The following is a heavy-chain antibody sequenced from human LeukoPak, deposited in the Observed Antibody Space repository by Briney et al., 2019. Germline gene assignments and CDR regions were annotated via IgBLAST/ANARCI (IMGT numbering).Heavy chain of an antibody. CDR2: ISAYNGNT. CDR1: GYTFTSYG. V-gene: IGHV1-18*01. D-gene: IGHD6-19*01. CDR3: ARGGAVAGTWGYYFDY. Sequence: VASVKVSFKASGYTFTSYGISWVRQAPGQGLEWMGWISAYNGNTNYAQKLQGRVTMTTDTSTSTAYMELRSLRSDDTAVYYCARGGAVAGTWGYYFDYWGQGTLVTVSS. J-gene: IGHJ4*02.